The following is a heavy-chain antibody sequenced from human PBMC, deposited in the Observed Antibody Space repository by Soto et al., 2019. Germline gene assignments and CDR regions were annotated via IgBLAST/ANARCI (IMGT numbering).Heavy chain of an antibody. CDR1: GGSFSGYY. Sequence: SETLSLTCAVYGGSFSGYYWSWIRQPPGKGLEWIGEINHSGSTNYNPSLKSRVTISVDTSKNQFSLKLSSVTAADTAVYYCARRVGVILSFYYYGMDVWGQGTTVTVSS. CDR2: INHSGST. J-gene: IGHJ6*02. D-gene: IGHD3-16*02. CDR3: ARRVGVILSFYYYGMDV. V-gene: IGHV4-34*01.